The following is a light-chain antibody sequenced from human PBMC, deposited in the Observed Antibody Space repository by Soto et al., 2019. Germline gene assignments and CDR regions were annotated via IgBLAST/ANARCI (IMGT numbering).Light chain of an antibody. J-gene: IGKJ1*01. V-gene: IGKV1-5*01. CDR1: HSISSW. CDR2: XAS. CDR3: QQHKTYWT. Sequence: IHMTQSPSTLASSVGDKVPIAXRASHSISSWLSWYPQKPGKATKXXIYXASILESGVPSMFSGSGYGTEFTLTISSLQPYDVETYYCQQHKTYWTFGQGTKVDIK.